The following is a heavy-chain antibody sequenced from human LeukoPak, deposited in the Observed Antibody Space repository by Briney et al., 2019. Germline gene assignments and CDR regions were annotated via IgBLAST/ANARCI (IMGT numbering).Heavy chain of an antibody. CDR2: IYSGGST. Sequence: GGSLRLSCAASGFTVSSNYMSWVRQAPGKGLEWVSVIYSGGSTYYADSVKGRFTISRDNSKNTLYLQMNSLRAEDTAVYYCARGGLAVVIGPIRGAAVDFWGRGTLVTVSS. J-gene: IGHJ4*02. CDR1: GFTVSSNY. V-gene: IGHV3-66*01. CDR3: ARGGLAVVIGPIRGAAVDF. D-gene: IGHD2-15*01.